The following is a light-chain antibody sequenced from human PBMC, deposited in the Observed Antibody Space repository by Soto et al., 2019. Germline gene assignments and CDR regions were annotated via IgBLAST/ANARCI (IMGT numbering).Light chain of an antibody. CDR1: QSVSSN. CDR2: GAS. CDR3: QQYNNWPLLIT. V-gene: IGKV3-15*01. J-gene: IGKJ5*01. Sequence: EIVMTQSPANLSVSPGERATLSCRASQSVSSNLAWYQPKPGQAPRPLIYGASTRATGIPARFSGSGSGTEFTLTISSLQSEDFAVYYCQQYNNWPLLITFGQGTRLEIK.